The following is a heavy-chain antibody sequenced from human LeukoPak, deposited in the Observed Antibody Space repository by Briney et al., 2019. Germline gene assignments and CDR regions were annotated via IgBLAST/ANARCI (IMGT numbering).Heavy chain of an antibody. V-gene: IGHV4-59*12. J-gene: IGHJ4*02. Sequence: PSETLSLTCTVSGGSISSYYWSWIRQPPGKGLEWIGYIYYSGSTNYNPSLKSRVTISEDTSKNQFSLKLSSVTAADTAVYYCARVLVYCTNGVCYSRLLLDYWGQGTLVTVSS. CDR3: ARVLVYCTNGVCYSRLLLDY. CDR1: GGSISSYY. CDR2: IYYSGST. D-gene: IGHD2-8*01.